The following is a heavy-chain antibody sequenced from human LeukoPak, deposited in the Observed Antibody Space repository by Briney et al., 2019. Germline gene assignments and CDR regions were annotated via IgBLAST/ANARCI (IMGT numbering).Heavy chain of an antibody. CDR1: GASISSSAYY. V-gene: IGHV4-39*01. CDR3: ARHGARHEVINWFNP. CDR2: MYYTGNT. J-gene: IGHJ5*02. Sequence: SETLSLTCNVSGASISSSAYYWDWIRQPPGKGLEWIGTMYYTGNTYYNPSLKSRVTISVDTSKNQLSLKLTSVTAADTAVYYCARHGARHEVINWFNPWGQGTLVTVSP.